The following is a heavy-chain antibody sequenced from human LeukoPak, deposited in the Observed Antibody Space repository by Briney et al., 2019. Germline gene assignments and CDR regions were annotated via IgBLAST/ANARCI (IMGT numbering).Heavy chain of an antibody. J-gene: IGHJ3*02. V-gene: IGHV1-2*02. CDR3: ARIAVAGTYAFDI. CDR2: INPNSGGT. Sequence: ASVKVSCKASGYTFTGYYMHWVRQAPGQGLEWMGWINPNSGGTNYAQKFQGRVTMTRDTSISTAYMELSRLRSDDTAVYYCARIAVAGTYAFDIWGQGTMVTVSS. CDR1: GYTFTGYY. D-gene: IGHD6-19*01.